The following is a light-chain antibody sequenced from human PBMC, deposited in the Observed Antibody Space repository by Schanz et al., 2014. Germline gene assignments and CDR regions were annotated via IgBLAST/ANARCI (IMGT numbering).Light chain of an antibody. CDR2: DAS. Sequence: EIVLTQSPGALSLSPGDRATLSCRASQSVSSIDLAWYQQKPGQAPRLLIYDASNRATGIPARFSGSGSGTDFTLTISSLEPEDFAVYYCQHRRDWPGTFGQGTRLEIK. CDR1: QSVSSID. J-gene: IGKJ5*01. V-gene: IGKV3-11*01. CDR3: QHRRDWPGT.